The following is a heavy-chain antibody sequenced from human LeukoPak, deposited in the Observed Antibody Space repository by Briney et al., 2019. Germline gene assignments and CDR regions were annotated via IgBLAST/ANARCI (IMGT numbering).Heavy chain of an antibody. J-gene: IGHJ5*02. Sequence: SETLSLTCAVYGGSFSGYYWSWIRQPPGKGLEWIGEINHSGSTNYNPSLKSRVTISVDTSKNQFSLKLCSVTAADTAVYYCARGSITMVRGVIIRSRWFDPWGQGTLVTVSS. D-gene: IGHD3-10*01. CDR2: INHSGST. CDR3: ARGSITMVRGVIIRSRWFDP. CDR1: GGSFSGYY. V-gene: IGHV4-34*01.